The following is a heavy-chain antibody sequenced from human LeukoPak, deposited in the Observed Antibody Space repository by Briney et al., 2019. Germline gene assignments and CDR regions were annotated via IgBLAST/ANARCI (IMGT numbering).Heavy chain of an antibody. J-gene: IGHJ4*02. D-gene: IGHD2-2*01. CDR1: GFTVSGHP. CDR2: IYRGGNT. V-gene: IGHV3-53*01. Sequence: PGGSLRLSRAASGFTVSGHPMSWVRQAPGKGLEWVPVIYRGGNTYYADSVKGRFTISKDNAKNTVYLQMNNLRAEDTAVYYCVSFYETYWGRGTLVTVSS. CDR3: VSFYETY.